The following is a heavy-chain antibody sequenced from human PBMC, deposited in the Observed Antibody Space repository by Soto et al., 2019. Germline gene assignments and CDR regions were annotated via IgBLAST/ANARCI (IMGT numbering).Heavy chain of an antibody. J-gene: IGHJ4*02. CDR2: ISAHNGNT. Sequence: QVHLLQSGAEVKKPGASVKVSCKASGYTFTSYGITWVRRAPGQGLEWMGWISAHNGNTDYAQKLQGRVIVTRDTSTVTAYMELRSLLSDDTAVYSCARGRYGDHWGQGALVTVSS. V-gene: IGHV1-18*01. D-gene: IGHD1-1*01. CDR3: ARGRYGDH. CDR1: GYTFTSYG.